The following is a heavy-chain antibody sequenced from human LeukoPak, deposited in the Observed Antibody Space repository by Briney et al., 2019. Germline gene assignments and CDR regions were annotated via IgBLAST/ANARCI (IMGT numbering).Heavy chain of an antibody. CDR1: GGSISSYY. CDR2: IYYSGST. D-gene: IGHD5-18*01. J-gene: IGHJ6*02. Sequence: SETLSLTCTVSGGSISSYYWSWIRQPPGEGLEWIGYIYYSGSTNYNPSLKSRVTISVDTSKNQFSLKLSSVTAADTAVYYCARAQRGYSYGAHYYYYYGMDVWGQGTTVTVSS. CDR3: ARAQRGYSYGAHYYYYYGMDV. V-gene: IGHV4-59*01.